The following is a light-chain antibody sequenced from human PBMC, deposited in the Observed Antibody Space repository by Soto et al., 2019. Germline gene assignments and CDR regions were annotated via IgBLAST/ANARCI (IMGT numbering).Light chain of an antibody. J-gene: IGLJ1*01. V-gene: IGLV2-14*01. Sequence: QSVLTQPASVSGSPGQSITISCTGTSSDIGNYNYVSWYQQHPGKAPKLMIYEVSNRPSRVSNRFSGSKSGNTASLTISGLQAEDEADYYCSSYTSSSTLNYVFGTGTKVTVL. CDR1: SSDIGNYNY. CDR3: SSYTSSSTLNYV. CDR2: EVS.